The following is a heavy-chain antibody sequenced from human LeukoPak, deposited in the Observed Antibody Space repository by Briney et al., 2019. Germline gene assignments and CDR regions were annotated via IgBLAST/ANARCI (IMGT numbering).Heavy chain of an antibody. CDR1: GFTVSSNY. V-gene: IGHV3-53*01. CDR2: IYSGGST. CDR3: ARHKDYYYYYMDV. Sequence: GGSLRLSCAASGFTVSSNYMSWVRQAPGKGLEWVSVIYSGGSTYYADSVKGRFTISRDNSKNTLYLQMNSLRAEGTAVYYCARHKDYYYYYMDVWGKGTTVTVSS. J-gene: IGHJ6*03.